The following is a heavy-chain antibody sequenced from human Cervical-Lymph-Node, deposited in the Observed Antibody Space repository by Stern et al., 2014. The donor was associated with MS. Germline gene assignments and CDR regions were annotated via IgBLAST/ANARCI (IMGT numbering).Heavy chain of an antibody. CDR3: AREGVASMVNPFDY. V-gene: IGHV1-69*01. CDR1: GGTFSSYT. CDR2: ITPIFGTP. J-gene: IGHJ4*02. Sequence: QVQLVQSGAEVKKPGSSVKVSCKASGGTFSSYTISWVRQAPGQGLEWMGGITPIFGTPNYAQKFQGRVTISADESTSTAYMELSSLRSEDTAVYYCAREGVASMVNPFDYWGQGTLVTVSS. D-gene: IGHD5-18*01.